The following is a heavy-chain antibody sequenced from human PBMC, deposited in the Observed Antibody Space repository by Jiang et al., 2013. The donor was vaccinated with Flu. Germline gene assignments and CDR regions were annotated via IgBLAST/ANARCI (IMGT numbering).Heavy chain of an antibody. V-gene: IGHV4-39*01. D-gene: IGHD6-19*01. CDR1: GGVHQERKTSL. CDR3: ATFYSGWYVDS. J-gene: IGHJ4*02. Sequence: GLVKPSETLSLTCTVSGGVHQERKTSLLGLDPPAPGRGWSGLGSSITVRPPTTTRPSKSRVTISLDTSNNQFSLQLTSVIAADTALYYCATFYSGWYVDSWGQGNPGSPSPQ. CDR2: SITVRPP.